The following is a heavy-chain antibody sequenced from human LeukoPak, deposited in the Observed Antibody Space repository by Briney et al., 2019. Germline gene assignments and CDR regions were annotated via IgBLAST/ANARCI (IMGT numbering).Heavy chain of an antibody. V-gene: IGHV3-30*18. CDR3: AKSFNLRYFDPRDAFDM. J-gene: IGHJ3*02. CDR1: GFTFSSYA. Sequence: GGSLRLSCAASGFTFSSYAMHWVRQAPGKGLEWVAVISYDGSNKHYADSVKGRFTISRDNSKNTLHVQMNSLRVEDTAVYYCAKSFNLRYFDPRDAFDMWGQGTMVTVSS. CDR2: ISYDGSNK. D-gene: IGHD3-9*01.